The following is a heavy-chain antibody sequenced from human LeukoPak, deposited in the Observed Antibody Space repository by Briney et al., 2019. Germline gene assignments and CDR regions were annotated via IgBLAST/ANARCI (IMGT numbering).Heavy chain of an antibody. CDR3: VRQGLQSGTYPAY. CDR1: GYTFTNSW. J-gene: IGHJ4*02. D-gene: IGHD1-26*01. Sequence: LGEPLKISCKGSGYTFTNSWIGWVRQMPGKGLELMGIINPADSESRYSPSFQGQVTISVDKSVTTAYLEWNSLKASDTALYYCVRQGLQSGTYPAYWGPGTLVTVSS. V-gene: IGHV5-51*01. CDR2: INPADSES.